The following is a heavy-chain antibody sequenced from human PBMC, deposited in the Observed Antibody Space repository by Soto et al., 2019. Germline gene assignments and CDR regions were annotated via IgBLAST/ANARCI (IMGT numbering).Heavy chain of an antibody. CDR3: AGAKDLSPSE. CDR1: GGSISSYS. CDR2: IHTRGST. V-gene: IGHV4-4*07. J-gene: IGHJ4*02. Sequence: QVQLQESGPGLVKPSETLSLTCTVSGGSISSYSWTWIRQPAGKGLEWIGRIHTRGSTHYNPALKSRVTMSVDTSKNQFSLKLTSVTAADTAVYYCAGAKDLSPSEWGQGTLVTVSS.